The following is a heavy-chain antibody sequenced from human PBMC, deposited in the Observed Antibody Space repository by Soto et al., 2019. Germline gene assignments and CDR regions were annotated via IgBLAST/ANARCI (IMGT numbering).Heavy chain of an antibody. CDR1: GGTFSDYA. Sequence: QVQLVQSGAAVKKPGSAVKVSCKASGGTFSDYAIMWVRQAPGQGLERMGGIVPLFGSANYEHKVQGRVIITADASRSSPYMELSSLRSDDTAVYYCSRGLWISHNGVNYFYLGMDVWGQGTTVTVS. V-gene: IGHV1-69*01. D-gene: IGHD5-12*01. J-gene: IGHJ6*02. CDR2: IVPLFGSA. CDR3: SRGLWISHNGVNYFYLGMDV.